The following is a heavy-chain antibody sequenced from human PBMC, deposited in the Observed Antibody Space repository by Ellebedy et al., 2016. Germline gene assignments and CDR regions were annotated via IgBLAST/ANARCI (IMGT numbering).Heavy chain of an antibody. CDR1: GFTFSDYK. Sequence: GGSLRLXCAPSGFTFSDYKLHWVRQAPGKGLEWVSSITGSNYIYYADSVRGRFTISRDNARNSLYLQMNSLRAEDTAVYYCARTPPYYYYHMDVWGQGTTVTVS. V-gene: IGHV3-69-1*01. D-gene: IGHD2-15*01. J-gene: IGHJ6*02. CDR3: ARTPPYYYYHMDV. CDR2: ITGSNYI.